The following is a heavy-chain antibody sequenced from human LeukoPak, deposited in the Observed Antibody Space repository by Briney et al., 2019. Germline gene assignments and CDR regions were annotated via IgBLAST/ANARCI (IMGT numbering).Heavy chain of an antibody. D-gene: IGHD1-26*01. J-gene: IGHJ4*02. Sequence: ASVKVSCKASGGTFSSYAISWVRQAPGQGLEWMGGIIPIFGTANYAQKFQGRVTITADKSTSTAYMELSSLRSEDTAVYSCARDQSGPFDYWGQGTLVTVSS. CDR1: GGTFSSYA. CDR3: ARDQSGPFDY. V-gene: IGHV1-69*06. CDR2: IIPIFGTA.